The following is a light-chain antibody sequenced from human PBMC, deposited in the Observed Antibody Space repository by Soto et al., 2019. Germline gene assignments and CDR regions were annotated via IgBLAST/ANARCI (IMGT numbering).Light chain of an antibody. V-gene: IGKV1-5*01. CDR2: DVS. J-gene: IGKJ2*01. CDR3: QHTTDFT. Sequence: DIQMTQSPSTLAASVGDTVTMTRRSSSKWLAWYQKKPGKAPKLLIYDVSNLERGVPPRFSGSTSGAESTLTITGLQPDDLGTYYCQHTTDFTFGQGTKVAIK. CDR1: SSSKW.